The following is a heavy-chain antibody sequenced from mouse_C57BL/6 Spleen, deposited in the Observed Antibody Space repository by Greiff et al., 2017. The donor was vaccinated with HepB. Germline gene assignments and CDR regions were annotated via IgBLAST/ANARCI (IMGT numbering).Heavy chain of an antibody. CDR1: GYTFTDYY. D-gene: IGHD2-13*01. V-gene: IGHV1-26*01. CDR3: ARGVYYGARYYAMDY. CDR2: INPNNGGT. J-gene: IGHJ4*01. Sequence: EVQLQQSGPELVKPGASVKISCKASGYTFTDYYMNWVKQSHGKSLEWIGDINPNNGGTSYNQKFKGKATLTVDKSSSTAYMELRSLTSEDSAVYYCARGVYYGARYYAMDYWGQGTSVTVSS.